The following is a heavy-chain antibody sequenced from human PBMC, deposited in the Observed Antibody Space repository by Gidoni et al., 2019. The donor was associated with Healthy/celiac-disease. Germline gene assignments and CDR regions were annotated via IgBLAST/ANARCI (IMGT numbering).Heavy chain of an antibody. CDR1: GYSFTTYW. CDR2: IYPGDSDT. J-gene: IGHJ4*02. V-gene: IGHV5-51*01. D-gene: IGHD3-10*01. Sequence: EVQLVQSGAAGTKPGESLKISCKASGYSFTTYWIGWVRQMPGKGLEWMGMIYPGDSDTKYSPSFQGQVTISADKSISTAHLQWSSLKASDTAMYYCARTSGSYYFTHLDYWGQGTLVTASS. CDR3: ARTSGSYYFTHLDY.